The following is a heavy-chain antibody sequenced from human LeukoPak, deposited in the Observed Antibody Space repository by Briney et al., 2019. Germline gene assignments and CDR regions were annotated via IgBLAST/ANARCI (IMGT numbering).Heavy chain of an antibody. CDR3: ARLFSGYDYRRKYYYYYGMDV. CDR1: GGSISSYY. J-gene: IGHJ6*02. Sequence: SETLSLTCTVSGGSISSYYWSWIRQPPGKGLEWIGYIYYSGRTNYNPSLKSRVTISVDTSKNQFSLKLSSVTAADTAVYYCARLFSGYDYRRKYYYYYGMDVWGQGTTVTVSS. V-gene: IGHV4-59*01. CDR2: IYYSGRT. D-gene: IGHD5-12*01.